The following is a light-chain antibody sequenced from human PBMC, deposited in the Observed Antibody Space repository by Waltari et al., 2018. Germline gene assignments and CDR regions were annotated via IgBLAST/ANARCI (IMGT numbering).Light chain of an antibody. CDR1: QSVLYSSNNKNY. Sequence: DIVMTQSPDSLAVSLGERATINCKSSQSVLYSSNNKNYLAWYQQKPGQPPKLLIYWTSPRESGVPDRFSGSGSGTDFTLTISSLQAEDVAVYYCQQYCSSPWTFGQGTRVEIK. CDR2: WTS. V-gene: IGKV4-1*01. J-gene: IGKJ1*01. CDR3: QQYCSSPWT.